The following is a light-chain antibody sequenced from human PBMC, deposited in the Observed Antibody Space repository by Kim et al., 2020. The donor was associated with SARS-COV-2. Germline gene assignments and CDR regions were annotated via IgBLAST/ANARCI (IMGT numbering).Light chain of an antibody. Sequence: VALGQKVRITCQGDSLRSYYASWYQQKPGQAPVLVIYGKNNRPSGIPDRFSGSSSGNTASLTITGAQAEDEADYYCNSRDSSGNHPFGTGTKVTVL. CDR2: GKN. CDR3: NSRDSSGNHP. CDR1: SLRSYY. V-gene: IGLV3-19*01. J-gene: IGLJ1*01.